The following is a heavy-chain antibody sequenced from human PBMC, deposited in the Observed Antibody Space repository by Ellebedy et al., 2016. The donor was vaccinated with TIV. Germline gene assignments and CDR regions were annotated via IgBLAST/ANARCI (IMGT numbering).Heavy chain of an antibody. V-gene: IGHV1-18*01. CDR2: ISAYNGNT. CDR3: AREGEDYDSSGYYYVY. Sequence: ASVKVSXXASGYTFTSYGISWVRQAPGQGLEWMGWISAYNGNTNYAQKLQGRVTMTTDTSTSTAYMELRSLRSDDTAVYYCAREGEDYDSSGYYYVYWGQGTLVTVSS. D-gene: IGHD3-22*01. J-gene: IGHJ4*02. CDR1: GYTFTSYG.